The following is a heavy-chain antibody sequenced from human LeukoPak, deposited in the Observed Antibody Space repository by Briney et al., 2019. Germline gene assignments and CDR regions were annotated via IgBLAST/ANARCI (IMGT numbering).Heavy chain of an antibody. CDR2: IRNKANRDTT. V-gene: IGHV3-72*01. CDR1: GFTFSDHY. CDR3: VLYGGSYSIDY. D-gene: IGHD1-26*01. Sequence: TGGSLRLSCAGSGFTFSDHYMDWVRQAPGKGLEWVSRIRNKANRDTTEYAASVKGRFTISRDDSKNSLDLQMNSLKTEDTAVYYCVLYGGSYSIDYWGQGTLVTVSS. J-gene: IGHJ4*02.